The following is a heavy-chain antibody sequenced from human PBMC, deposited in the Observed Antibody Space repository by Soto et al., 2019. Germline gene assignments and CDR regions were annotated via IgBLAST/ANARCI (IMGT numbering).Heavy chain of an antibody. Sequence: QVQLVESGGGVVKPGRSLRLSCAAAGFTFSSYGMHWDRQAPGKGLEWVAVISYAGSKNYYADSVKGRLTICRDKSKSTLYLQMDSLRAEDMAVDYCAKDYVWGSYRYSETDCFYGMAVWVEETTVTVSS. D-gene: IGHD3-16*02. CDR3: AKDYVWGSYRYSETDCFYGMAV. J-gene: IGHJ6*04. CDR2: ISYAGSKN. CDR1: GFTFSSYG. V-gene: IGHV3-30*18.